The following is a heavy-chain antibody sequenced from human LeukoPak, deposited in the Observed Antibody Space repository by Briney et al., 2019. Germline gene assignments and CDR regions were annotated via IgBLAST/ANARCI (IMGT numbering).Heavy chain of an antibody. J-gene: IGHJ4*02. CDR1: GFAFSSSN. Sequence: PGGSLRLSCAASGFAFSSSNLNWFRQPPGKGLEWVSSITSDAYIYYADSLKGRFSISRDNAKNSVYLQMISLRAEDTAIYYCARADYGDYGVDYWGQGTLVTVSS. CDR3: ARADYGDYGVDY. CDR2: ITSDAYI. V-gene: IGHV3-21*01. D-gene: IGHD4-17*01.